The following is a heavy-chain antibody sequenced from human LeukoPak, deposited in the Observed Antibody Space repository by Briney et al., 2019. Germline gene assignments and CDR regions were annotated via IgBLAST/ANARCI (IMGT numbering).Heavy chain of an antibody. CDR2: ISGSGGST. V-gene: IGHV3-23*01. Sequence: GGSLRLSCAASGFTFSGYGMSWARQAPGKGLEWVSAISGSGGSTYYADSVKGRFTISRDNSKNTLYLQMDSLRAEDTAVYYCAKFHSSSWPAFDYWGQGTLVTVSS. CDR3: AKFHSSSWPAFDY. D-gene: IGHD6-13*01. CDR1: GFTFSGYG. J-gene: IGHJ4*02.